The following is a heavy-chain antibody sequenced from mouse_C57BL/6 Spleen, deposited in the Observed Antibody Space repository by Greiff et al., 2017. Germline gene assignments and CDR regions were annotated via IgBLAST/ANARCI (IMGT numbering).Heavy chain of an antibody. Sequence: VQLQQSGPELVKPGASVKISCKASGYAFSSSWMNWVKQRPGKGLEWIGRIYPGDGDTNYKWKFKGKATLTADKSSSTAYMQLSSLTSEDSAVYFCARRGLDSSGDFDYWGQGTTLTVSS. CDR2: IYPGDGDT. V-gene: IGHV1-82*01. J-gene: IGHJ2*01. CDR3: ARRGLDSSGDFDY. D-gene: IGHD3-2*02. CDR1: GYAFSSSW.